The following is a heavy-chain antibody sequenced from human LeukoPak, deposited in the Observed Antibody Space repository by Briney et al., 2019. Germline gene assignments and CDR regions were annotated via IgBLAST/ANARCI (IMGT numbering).Heavy chain of an antibody. Sequence: GGSLRLSCATSGFTFSNYDMHWVRQVTGKGLEWVSGIGTAGDTYYPGSVKGRFTISRENARNFLYLQMNSLRAGDTAVYYCTRAARSGYSYGWSFDFWGQGTLVTVSS. D-gene: IGHD3-10*01. J-gene: IGHJ4*02. CDR2: IGTAGDT. CDR1: GFTFSNYD. V-gene: IGHV3-13*01. CDR3: TRAARSGYSYGWSFDF.